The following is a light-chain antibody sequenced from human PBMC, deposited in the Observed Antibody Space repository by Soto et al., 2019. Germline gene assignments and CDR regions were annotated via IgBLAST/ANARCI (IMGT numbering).Light chain of an antibody. V-gene: IGKV1-33*01. CDR2: DAS. Sequence: DIQMTQSPSSLSASVGDRVTITCQASQDISNYLNWYQQKPGKAPKLLIYDASNLETGVPSRFSGSGSGTDFPFNISSLQPEDIATYYCQQYDNRPPTLTFGGGTKVEIK. CDR1: QDISNY. CDR3: QQYDNRPPTLT. J-gene: IGKJ4*01.